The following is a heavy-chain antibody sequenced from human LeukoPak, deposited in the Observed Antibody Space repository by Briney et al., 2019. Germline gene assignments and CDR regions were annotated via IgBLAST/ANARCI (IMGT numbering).Heavy chain of an antibody. Sequence: GSLRLSCAASGFTFSSYGMHWVRQAPGKGLEWVAFIRYDGSNKYYADSVKGRFTISRDNSKNTLHLQLNSLRAEDTAVYYCADEEGDYWGQGTLVTVSS. V-gene: IGHV3-30*02. CDR2: IRYDGSNK. J-gene: IGHJ4*02. CDR3: ADEEGDY. CDR1: GFTFSSYG.